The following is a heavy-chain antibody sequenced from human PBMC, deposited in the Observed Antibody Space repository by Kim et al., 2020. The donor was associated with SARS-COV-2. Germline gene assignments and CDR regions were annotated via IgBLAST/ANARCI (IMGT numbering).Heavy chain of an antibody. J-gene: IGHJ5*02. CDR1: GYTFTSYG. Sequence: ASVKVSCKASGYTFTSYGISWVRQAPGQGLEWMGWISAYNGNTNYAQKLQGRVTMTTDTSTSTAYMELRSLRSDDTAVYYCARDRNQRRRTGGNWFDPWGQGTLVTVSS. CDR3: ARDRNQRRRTGGNWFDP. CDR2: ISAYNGNT. V-gene: IGHV1-18*01. D-gene: IGHD1-26*01.